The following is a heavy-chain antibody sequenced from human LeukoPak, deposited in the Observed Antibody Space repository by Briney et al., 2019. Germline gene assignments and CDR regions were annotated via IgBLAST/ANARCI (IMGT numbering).Heavy chain of an antibody. CDR2: IIPIFGTA. CDR1: GYTFTGYY. D-gene: IGHD5-18*01. V-gene: IGHV1-69*05. Sequence: GASVKVSCKASGYTFTGYYMHWVRQAPGQGLEWMGGIIPIFGTANYAQKFQGRVTITTDESTSTAYMELSSLRSEDTAVYYCARDRNLGYSYGPPLDAFDIWGQGTMVTVSS. CDR3: ARDRNLGYSYGPPLDAFDI. J-gene: IGHJ3*02.